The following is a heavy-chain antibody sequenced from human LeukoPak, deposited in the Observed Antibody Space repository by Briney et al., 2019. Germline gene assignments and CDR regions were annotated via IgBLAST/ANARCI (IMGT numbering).Heavy chain of an antibody. CDR3: ARDRPNILGLDP. J-gene: IGHJ5*02. CDR1: GFTFSSYS. Sequence: GGSLRLSCAASGFTFSSYSMNWVRQAPGKGLEWISYISPASNTIYYADSVKGRFTISRDNAKNSVFLQMSSLRDEDTAVYYCARDRPNILGLDPWGQGTLVTVSS. V-gene: IGHV3-48*02. D-gene: IGHD2/OR15-2a*01. CDR2: ISPASNTI.